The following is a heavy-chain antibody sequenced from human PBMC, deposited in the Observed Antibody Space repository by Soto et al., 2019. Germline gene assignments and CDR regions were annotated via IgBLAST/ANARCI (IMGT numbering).Heavy chain of an antibody. CDR1: GGSISSGGYY. V-gene: IGHV4-31*03. CDR3: AGDVYGEGEPDY. D-gene: IGHD4-17*01. Sequence: QVQLQESGPGLVKPSQTLSLTCTVSGGSISSGGYYWSWIRQHPGKGLEWIGYIYYSGSTNYNPSLKSRVTISVDTSKNQFSLKLSSVTAADTAVYYCAGDVYGEGEPDYWGQGTLVTVSS. J-gene: IGHJ4*02. CDR2: IYYSGST.